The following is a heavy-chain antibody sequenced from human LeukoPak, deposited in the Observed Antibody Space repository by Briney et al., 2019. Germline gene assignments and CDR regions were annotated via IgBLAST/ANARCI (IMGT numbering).Heavy chain of an antibody. CDR3: ARDMASGSGWYIRRGDYYYYGMDV. CDR2: IWYDGSNK. CDR1: GFTFSSYG. V-gene: IGHV3-33*01. D-gene: IGHD6-19*01. J-gene: IGHJ6*04. Sequence: HPGGSLRLSCAAPGFTFSSYGMHWVRQAPGKGLEWVAVIWYDGSNKYYADSMKLRFTIYRHNSKNTLYLQMNSLRAEDTAVYYCARDMASGSGWYIRRGDYYYYGMDVWGKGTTVTVSS.